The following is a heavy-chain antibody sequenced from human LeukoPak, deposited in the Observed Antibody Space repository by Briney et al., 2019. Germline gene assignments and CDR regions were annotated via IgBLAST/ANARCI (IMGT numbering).Heavy chain of an antibody. CDR3: ARDLGSNYVYFDY. D-gene: IGHD1-26*01. CDR1: GGSISSHY. J-gene: IGHJ4*02. V-gene: IGHV4-4*07. Sequence: SETLSLTCTVSGGSISSHYWSWLRQPAGKGLEYIGRIHTSGITNYNPSLKSRVTMSGDTSKNQFYLDLRSVTAADTAVYYCARDLGSNYVYFDYWGQGSLVTVSS. CDR2: IHTSGIT.